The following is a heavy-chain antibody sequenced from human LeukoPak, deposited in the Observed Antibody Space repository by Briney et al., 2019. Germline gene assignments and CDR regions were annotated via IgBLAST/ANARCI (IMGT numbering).Heavy chain of an antibody. Sequence: PSETLSLTCAVYGGSFSGYYWSWIRQPPGKGLEWIGEIKHSGSTNYNPSLKSRVTISVDTSKNQFSLKLSSVTAADTAVYYCARGRWYSSGWYIVSGYYFDYWGQGTLVTVSS. CDR3: ARGRWYSSGWYIVSGYYFDY. D-gene: IGHD6-19*01. CDR1: GGSFSGYY. J-gene: IGHJ4*02. V-gene: IGHV4-34*01. CDR2: IKHSGST.